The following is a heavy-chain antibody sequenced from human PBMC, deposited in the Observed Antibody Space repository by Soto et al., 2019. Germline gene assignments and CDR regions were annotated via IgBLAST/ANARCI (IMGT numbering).Heavy chain of an antibody. CDR1: GFSLTTRGVG. CDR2: IYWDDDT. Sequence: QITLKESGPTLVKPTQTLTLTCTFSGFSLTTRGVGVGWIRQPPGKPLEWLALIYWDDDTRYSPSLKSRLAITMATPKTPVVLTLTNIAPADTGTYFFPHSTTTVTWLFDPWAHATLVTVSS. J-gene: IGHJ5*02. D-gene: IGHD4-17*01. CDR3: PHSTTTVTWLFDP. V-gene: IGHV2-5*02.